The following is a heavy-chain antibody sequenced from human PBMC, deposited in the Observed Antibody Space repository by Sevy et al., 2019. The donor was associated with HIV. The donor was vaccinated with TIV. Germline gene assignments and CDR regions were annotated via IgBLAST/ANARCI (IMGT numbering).Heavy chain of an antibody. CDR2: ISGSGGST. Sequence: GGSLRPSCAASGFTFSSYAMSWVRQAPGKGLEWVSAISGSGGSTYYADSVKGRFTISRDNSKNTLYLQMNSLRAEDTAVYYCARGALLWFGESHYYYGMDVWGQGTTVTVSS. V-gene: IGHV3-23*01. CDR1: GFTFSSYA. CDR3: ARGALLWFGESHYYYGMDV. J-gene: IGHJ6*02. D-gene: IGHD3-10*01.